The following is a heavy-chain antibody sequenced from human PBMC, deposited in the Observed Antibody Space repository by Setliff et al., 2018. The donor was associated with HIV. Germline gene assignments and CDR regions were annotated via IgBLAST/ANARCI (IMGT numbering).Heavy chain of an antibody. CDR3: ARGALLAVFDFDH. CDR1: GGTFSNYA. CDR2: INVGNGDT. Sequence: GASVKVSCKASGGTFSNYAISWVRQAPGQSLEWMGWINVGNGDTKYSQDLQGRITITRDTSANTAYMELSRLRSDDTAVYFCARGALLAVFDFDHWGHGTLVTVSS. J-gene: IGHJ4*01. D-gene: IGHD3-10*01. V-gene: IGHV1-3*01.